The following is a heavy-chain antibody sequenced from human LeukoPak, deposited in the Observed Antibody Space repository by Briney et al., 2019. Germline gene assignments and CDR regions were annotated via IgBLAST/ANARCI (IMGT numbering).Heavy chain of an antibody. V-gene: IGHV4-4*07. CDR2: IYTSGST. D-gene: IGHD6-19*01. J-gene: IGHJ4*02. CDR3: ARDHSSGWYVGADY. CDR1: GGSIRSYY. Sequence: PSETLSLTCTVSGGSIRSYYWSWIRQPAGKRLEWIGRIYTSGSTNYTPSLKSRVTMSVDTSKHQFSLKLSSVPAADPAVYYCARDHSSGWYVGADYWRQGTLVTVSS.